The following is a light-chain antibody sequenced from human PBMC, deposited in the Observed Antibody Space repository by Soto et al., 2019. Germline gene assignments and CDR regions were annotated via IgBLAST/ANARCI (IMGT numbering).Light chain of an antibody. CDR3: SSYAGSDIWV. V-gene: IGLV2-8*01. CDR1: SSDVGGYNY. CDR2: EVS. J-gene: IGLJ3*02. Sequence: QSALTQPPSASGSPGQSVTISCTGTSSDVGGYNYVSWYQQYPGKAPKLMIYEVSKRPSGVPDRFSGSKSGKTASLTVSGLQAEDEADYYCSSYAGSDIWVFGRGTKVTVL.